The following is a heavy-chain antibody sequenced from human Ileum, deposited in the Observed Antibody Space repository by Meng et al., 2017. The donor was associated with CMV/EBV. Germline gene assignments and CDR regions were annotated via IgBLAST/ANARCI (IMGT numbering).Heavy chain of an antibody. CDR2: IHPSGST. V-gene: IGHV4-34*01. J-gene: IGHJ5*02. Sequence: QVPQQQCGAGLLKPSETPALTCGVYGGSFSNYYWSWTRQSPGKRPEWIGEIHPSGSTYYNPSLNSRVTMSVDTSKNQFSLNLRSVTAADTAVYYCSRGADAYKSGRSWGQGTLVTVSS. D-gene: IGHD5-24*01. CDR3: SRGADAYKSGRS. CDR1: GGSFSNYY.